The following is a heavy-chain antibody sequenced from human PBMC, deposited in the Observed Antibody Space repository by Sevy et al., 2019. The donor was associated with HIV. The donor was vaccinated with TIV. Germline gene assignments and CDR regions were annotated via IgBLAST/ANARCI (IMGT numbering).Heavy chain of an antibody. D-gene: IGHD6-19*01. CDR2: FDPEDGSI. J-gene: IGHJ4*02. CDR3: ATSYRISVGDFDY. CDR1: GYTLTELS. Sequence: ASVKVSCKVSGYTLTELSIHWVRQSPGKGLEWMGGFDPEDGSIFYAQKFQGRLTMTEDTSAETGYMELGSLKSEDTAVYYCATSYRISVGDFDYWGQGTLVTVSS. V-gene: IGHV1-24*01.